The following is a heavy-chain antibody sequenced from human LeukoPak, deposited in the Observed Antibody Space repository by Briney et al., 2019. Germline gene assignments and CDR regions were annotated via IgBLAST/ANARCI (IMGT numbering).Heavy chain of an antibody. Sequence: SETLSLTCAVYGGSFSGYYWSWIRQPPGKGLEWIGEINHSGSTNYNPSLKSRVTISVDTSKNQSSLKLSSVTAADTAVYYCARSPGPRIGYSSGWSPWGTRGMDVWGQGTTVTVSS. CDR1: GGSFSGYY. CDR3: ARSPGPRIGYSSGWSPWGTRGMDV. D-gene: IGHD6-19*01. J-gene: IGHJ6*02. CDR2: INHSGST. V-gene: IGHV4-34*01.